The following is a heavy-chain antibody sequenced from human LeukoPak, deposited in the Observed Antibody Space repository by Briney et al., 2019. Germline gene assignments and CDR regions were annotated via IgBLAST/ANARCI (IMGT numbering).Heavy chain of an antibody. J-gene: IGHJ4*02. Sequence: PGGSLRLSCAASGFTFSSYSMNWVRQAPGKGLEWVSSISSSSSYIYYADSVKGRFTISRDNAKNSLYLQMNSLRAEDTAVYYCAREGFDGWGSYRLFDYWGQGTLVTVSS. CDR2: ISSSSSYI. CDR1: GFTFSSYS. V-gene: IGHV3-21*01. CDR3: AREGFDGWGSYRLFDY. D-gene: IGHD3-16*02.